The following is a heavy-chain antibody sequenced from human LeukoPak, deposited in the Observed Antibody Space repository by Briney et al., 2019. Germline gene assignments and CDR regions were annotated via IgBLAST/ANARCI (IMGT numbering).Heavy chain of an antibody. V-gene: IGHV4-4*07. CDR1: GGSISIYY. CDR3: ARESSGNYYNPLGYMDV. Sequence: SETLSLTCTVSGGSISIYYWNWIRQPAGKGLEWIGRIFTSGITNYDPSLKSRVTMSVDTSKNQFSLNLSSVTAADTAVYYCARESSGNYYNPLGYMDVWGKGTAVTISS. D-gene: IGHD3-10*01. CDR2: IFTSGIT. J-gene: IGHJ6*03.